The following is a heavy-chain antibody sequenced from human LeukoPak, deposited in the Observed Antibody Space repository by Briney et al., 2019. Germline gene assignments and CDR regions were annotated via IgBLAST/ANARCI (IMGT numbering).Heavy chain of an antibody. J-gene: IGHJ4*02. CDR2: ISYDGSNK. CDR1: GFTFSSYA. D-gene: IGHD2-15*01. V-gene: IGHV3-30*04. Sequence: GGSLRLSCAASGFTFSSYAMHWVRQAPGKGLEWVAVISYDGSNKYYADSVKGRFTISRDNSKNTLYLQMNSLRAEDTAVYYCARARMFVTVDYWGQGTLVTVSS. CDR3: ARARMFVTVDY.